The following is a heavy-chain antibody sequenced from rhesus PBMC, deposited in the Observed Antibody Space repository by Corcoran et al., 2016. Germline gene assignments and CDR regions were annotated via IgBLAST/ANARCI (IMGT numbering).Heavy chain of an antibody. CDR3: ARDEVSRGYFDY. CDR2: FYGSGISP. CDR1: GGSISSSY. V-gene: IGHV4-169*02. Sequence: QLQLQESGPGLVKPSETLSVTCAVSGGSISSSYWSWIRQAPGKGLEWIGYFYGSGISPNYNPSLKRRVPLSVDPSKNQLSLKLSSVTTADTAVYYCARDEVSRGYFDYWGQGVLVTVSS. J-gene: IGHJ4*01.